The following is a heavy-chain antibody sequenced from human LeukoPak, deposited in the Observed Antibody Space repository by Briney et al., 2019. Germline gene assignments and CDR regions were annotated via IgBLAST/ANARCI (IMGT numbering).Heavy chain of an antibody. V-gene: IGHV4-61*02. CDR3: AREKGGWWFDP. Sequence: SETLSLTCTVSGGSISSGSYYWSWIRQPAGEGLEWIGRIYTSGSTNYNPSLKSRVTISVDTSKNQFSLKLSSVTAADTAVYYCAREKGGWWFDPWGQGTLVTVSS. CDR1: GGSISSGSYY. CDR2: IYTSGST. J-gene: IGHJ5*02. D-gene: IGHD2-15*01.